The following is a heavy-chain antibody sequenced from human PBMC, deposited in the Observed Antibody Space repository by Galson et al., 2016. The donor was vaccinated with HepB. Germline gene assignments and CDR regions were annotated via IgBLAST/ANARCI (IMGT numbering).Heavy chain of an antibody. J-gene: IGHJ4*02. CDR3: AKDEEIILAPAAPDY. CDR1: GFIFSDYV. V-gene: IGHV3-23*01. D-gene: IGHD2-2*01. Sequence: SLRLSCAASGFIFSDYVMAWVRQAPGKGLEWVSGISATDDGTYYAASVKGRFTISTDNSKNTLYLQMSSLRADDTAVYYCAKDEEIILAPAAPDYWGQGTLVTVSS. CDR2: ISATDDGT.